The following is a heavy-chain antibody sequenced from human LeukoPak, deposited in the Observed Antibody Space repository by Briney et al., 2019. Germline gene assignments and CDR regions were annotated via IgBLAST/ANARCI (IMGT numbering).Heavy chain of an antibody. Sequence: GGSLRLSCAASGFTFSGFWMSWVRQAPGKGPEWVANIKLDGSEKYYVDAVKGRFTISRDNAKNSLYLQMNSLRAEDTAVYYCASTVPLDAFDIWGQGTMVTVSS. V-gene: IGHV3-7*01. D-gene: IGHD4-17*01. CDR1: GFTFSGFW. CDR2: IKLDGSEK. J-gene: IGHJ3*02. CDR3: ASTVPLDAFDI.